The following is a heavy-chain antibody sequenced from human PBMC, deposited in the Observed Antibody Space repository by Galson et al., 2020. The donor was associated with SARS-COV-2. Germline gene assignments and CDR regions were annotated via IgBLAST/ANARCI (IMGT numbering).Heavy chain of an antibody. CDR3: ARVGGCSSSSCYRQFYFDY. CDR2: IYQSENI. CDR1: GYSISRNVYW. Sequence: SETLSLTCSVSGYSISRNVYWWGWIRQPPGKGLEWIGSIYQSENIYYRPSLRSRVTISLDTSKNQFSLKLRSVTAADTAVYYCARVGGCSSSSCYRQFYFDYWGLGSLVSVSS. J-gene: IGHJ4*02. D-gene: IGHD2-2*01. V-gene: IGHV4-39*07.